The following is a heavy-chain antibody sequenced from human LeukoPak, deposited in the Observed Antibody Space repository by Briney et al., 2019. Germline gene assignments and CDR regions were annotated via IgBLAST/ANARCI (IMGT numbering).Heavy chain of an antibody. CDR1: GFTFSSYW. D-gene: IGHD4-17*01. Sequence: GGSLRLSCAASGFTFSSYWMSWVRQAPGKGLEWVANIKQDGSEKYYVDSVKGRFTISRDNAKNSLYLQMNSLRAEDTAVYYCARAIYGDYAFFDYWGQGTLVTVSS. CDR3: ARAIYGDYAFFDY. CDR2: IKQDGSEK. V-gene: IGHV3-7*01. J-gene: IGHJ4*02.